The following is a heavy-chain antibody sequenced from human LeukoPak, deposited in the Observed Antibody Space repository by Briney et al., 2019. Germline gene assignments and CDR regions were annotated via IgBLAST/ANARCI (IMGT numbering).Heavy chain of an antibody. V-gene: IGHV3-30*02. Sequence: GGSLRLSCAASGFTFRSFGMHWVRQAPGKGLEWVAFIRYDGSDKYCADSVKGRFTISRDNSKNTLYLQMNSLRAEDTAVYYCAKTYYYDSSGYYPDYWGQGTLVTVSS. CDR1: GFTFRSFG. D-gene: IGHD3-22*01. CDR2: IRYDGSDK. J-gene: IGHJ4*02. CDR3: AKTYYYDSSGYYPDY.